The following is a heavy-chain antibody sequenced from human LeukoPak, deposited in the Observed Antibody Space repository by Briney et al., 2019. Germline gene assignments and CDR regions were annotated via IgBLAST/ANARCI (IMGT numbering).Heavy chain of an antibody. J-gene: IGHJ4*02. CDR2: IYSGGST. CDR3: AREGGYSYGSRNDY. D-gene: IGHD5-18*01. V-gene: IGHV3-53*01. Sequence: PGGSLRLSCAASGFTVSSNYMSWVRQAPGKGLEWVSVIYSGGSTYYADSVKGRFTISRDNSKNTLYLQMNSLRAEDTAVYYCAREGGYSYGSRNDYWGQGTLVTVSS. CDR1: GFTVSSNY.